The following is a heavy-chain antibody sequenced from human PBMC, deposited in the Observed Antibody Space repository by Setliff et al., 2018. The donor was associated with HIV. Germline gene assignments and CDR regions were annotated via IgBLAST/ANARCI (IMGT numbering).Heavy chain of an antibody. CDR3: ARGRQGGRYCSGVSCRGGYYYYYMDV. J-gene: IGHJ6*03. D-gene: IGHD2-15*01. CDR1: QFAFKSYW. Sequence: GGSLRLSCAASQFAFKSYWMTWVRQAPGKGLAWVANIRQDGSEKYYVDSVKGRFTISRDNAKSSLYLQMNSLRAEDTAVYYCARGRQGGRYCSGVSCRGGYYYYYMDVWGKGTTVTSP. CDR2: IRQDGSEK. V-gene: IGHV3-7*03.